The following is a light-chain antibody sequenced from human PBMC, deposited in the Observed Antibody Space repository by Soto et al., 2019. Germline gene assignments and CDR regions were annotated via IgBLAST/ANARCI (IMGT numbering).Light chain of an antibody. CDR2: EVS. J-gene: IGLJ1*01. Sequence: QSVLTQPASVSGSPGQSITISCTGTSSDVGSYNLVSWYQQHPGKAPKLMIYEVSKRPSGVSNRFSGSKSANTASLTIYGLQADDEADYYCCSYGGRSTYVFGTATKVTVL. V-gene: IGLV2-23*02. CDR3: CSYGGRSTYV. CDR1: SSDVGSYNL.